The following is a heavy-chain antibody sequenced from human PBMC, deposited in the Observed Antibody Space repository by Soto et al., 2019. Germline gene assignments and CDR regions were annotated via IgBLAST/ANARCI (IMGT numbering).Heavy chain of an antibody. D-gene: IGHD3-22*01. CDR2: ISWNSGSI. CDR3: ARGYYDSTGYYYSYYGMDV. CDR1: GFTFDDHA. V-gene: IGHV3-9*01. J-gene: IGHJ6*02. Sequence: EVQLVESGGGLVQPGRSLRLSCAASGFTFDDHAMHWVRQAPGKGLEWVSGISWNSGSIGYADSVKGRFIISRENAKNSMYQQMNSLRVEATALYYCARGYYDSTGYYYSYYGMDVWGQGTTVTVSS.